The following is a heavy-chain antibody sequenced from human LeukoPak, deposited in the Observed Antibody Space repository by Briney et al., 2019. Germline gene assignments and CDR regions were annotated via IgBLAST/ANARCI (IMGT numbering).Heavy chain of an antibody. Sequence: GGSLRLSCAASGFTFSDYYMSWIRQAPGKGLEWISYISSTGIYTNYADSVKGRFTISRDNSKNTLYLQMNSLRAEDTAVYYCAKGGSGYCSDGICSPRVVAAIDYWGQGTLVTVSS. V-gene: IGHV3-11*05. J-gene: IGHJ4*02. D-gene: IGHD2-8*01. CDR1: GFTFSDYY. CDR2: ISSTGIYT. CDR3: AKGGSGYCSDGICSPRVVAAIDY.